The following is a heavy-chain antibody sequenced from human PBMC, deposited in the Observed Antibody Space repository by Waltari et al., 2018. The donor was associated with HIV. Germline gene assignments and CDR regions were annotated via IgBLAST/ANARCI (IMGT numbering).Heavy chain of an antibody. V-gene: IGHV3-20*04. CDR1: GFTIDDYG. CDR3: VRDSDGSGYDI. CDR2: IDWNGGSA. D-gene: IGHD3-3*01. J-gene: IGHJ1*01. Sequence: DVRLVESGGEVVRPGASLRLSCVASGFTIDDYGMAWVRQRPGKGLEWVSNIDWNGGSANYGDSVKGRFTVFRDNPKAFLYLQMNNLGDEDTGLYYCVRDSDGSGYDIWGRGTLVTVFS.